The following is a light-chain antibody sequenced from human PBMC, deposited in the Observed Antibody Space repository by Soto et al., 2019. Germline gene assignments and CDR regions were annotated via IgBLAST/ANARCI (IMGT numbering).Light chain of an antibody. Sequence: RVMTRCPATLYGSPGERATLSCRASQSVSSNLAWYQQKPGQAPRLLIFGASGRATGIPDRFSGSGSGTDFTLTISRLEPEDFAVYYCQQDGSCSWPFGQGTKV. CDR2: GAS. CDR3: QQDGSCSWP. CDR1: QSVSSN. J-gene: IGKJ1*01. V-gene: IGKV3-20*01.